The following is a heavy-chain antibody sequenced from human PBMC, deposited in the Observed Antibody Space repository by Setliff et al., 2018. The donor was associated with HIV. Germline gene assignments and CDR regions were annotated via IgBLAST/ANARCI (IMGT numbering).Heavy chain of an antibody. J-gene: IGHJ5*02. Sequence: GGSLRLSCEASGFSFTTYSMNWVRQAPGKGLEWISYIDRVGNTIYYAASVKGRFTISRDNGKNSLYLQMSSLRAEDTAVYYCARRAVPDSSGYSWFDPWGQGTLVTVSS. CDR1: GFSFTTYS. CDR3: ARRAVPDSSGYSWFDP. CDR2: IDRVGNTI. D-gene: IGHD6-25*01. V-gene: IGHV3-48*04.